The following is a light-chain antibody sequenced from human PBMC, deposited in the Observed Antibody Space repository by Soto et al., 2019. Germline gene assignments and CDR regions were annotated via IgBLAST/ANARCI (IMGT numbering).Light chain of an antibody. CDR3: QQRSNWPGT. V-gene: IGKV3-11*01. CDR2: DAS. CDR1: QSVSSY. J-gene: IGKJ1*01. Sequence: EIVMTQPPATLSVSPGERATLSCRASQSVSSYLAWYQQKPGQAPRLLIYDASNRATGIPARFSGSGSGTDFTLTISSLEPEDFAVYYCQQRSNWPGTLGQGTKVDIK.